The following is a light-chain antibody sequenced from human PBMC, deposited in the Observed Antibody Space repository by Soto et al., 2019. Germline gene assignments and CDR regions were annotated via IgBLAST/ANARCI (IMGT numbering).Light chain of an antibody. CDR1: QSVSSGY. V-gene: IGKV3-20*01. CDR2: GAS. J-gene: IGKJ2*01. Sequence: ETVMTQSPGTRSLSPGERATLSCRASQSVSSGYLAWYQQKPGQAPRLLIFGASNRATGIPDRFTGSGSGTDFPLTISRLEPEDFAVYYCQQYGISQNTFGQGTKLEIK. CDR3: QQYGISQNT.